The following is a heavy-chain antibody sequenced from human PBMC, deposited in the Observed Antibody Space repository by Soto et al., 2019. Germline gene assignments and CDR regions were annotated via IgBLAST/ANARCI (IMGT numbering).Heavy chain of an antibody. V-gene: IGHV1-18*01. D-gene: IGHD2-8*01. CDR2: ISAYNGNT. CDR1: GYTFTSYG. Sequence: QVQLVQSGAEVKKPGASVKVSCKASGYTFTSYGISWVRQAPGQGLEWMGWISAYNGNTNYAQKLQGRVTMTTDTYTSTAYMGLRSLLSDDTAVYYCAGGGGVYAYRYYSYYYYMDVWGKGTTVTVCS. J-gene: IGHJ6*03. CDR3: AGGGGVYAYRYYSYYYYMDV.